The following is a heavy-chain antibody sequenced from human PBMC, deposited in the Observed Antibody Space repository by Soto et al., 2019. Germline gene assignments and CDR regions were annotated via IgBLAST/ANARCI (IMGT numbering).Heavy chain of an antibody. Sequence: GGSLRLACAASGFTFSSYAMSWVRQAPGKGLEWVSAISGSGGSTYYADSVKGRFTISRDNSKNTLYLQMNSLRAEDTAVYYCAKDTLRYFDWLLPNPSPFDYWGQGTLVTVSS. CDR3: AKDTLRYFDWLLPNPSPFDY. CDR1: GFTFSSYA. J-gene: IGHJ4*02. V-gene: IGHV3-23*01. CDR2: ISGSGGST. D-gene: IGHD3-9*01.